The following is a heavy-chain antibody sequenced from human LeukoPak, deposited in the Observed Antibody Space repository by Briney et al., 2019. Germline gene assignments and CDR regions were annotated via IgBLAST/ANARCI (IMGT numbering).Heavy chain of an antibody. CDR1: GFTFSSYS. V-gene: IGHV3-21*01. Sequence: GGSLRLSCAASGFTFSSYSMNWVRQAPGKGLEWVSSISSSSSYIYYADSVKGRFTISRDNAKNSLYLQMNSLRAEDTAVYYCARDRWFAYCSGDCYSGIDYWGQGTLVTVSS. J-gene: IGHJ4*02. CDR2: ISSSSSYI. D-gene: IGHD2-21*02. CDR3: ARDRWFAYCSGDCYSGIDY.